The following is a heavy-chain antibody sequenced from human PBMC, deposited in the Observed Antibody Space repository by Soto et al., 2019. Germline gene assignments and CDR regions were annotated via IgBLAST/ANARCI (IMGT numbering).Heavy chain of an antibody. CDR3: ASVDYYDSSGYLFGFDT. J-gene: IGHJ5*02. V-gene: IGHV4-39*01. CDR2: IYYSKNT. CDR1: GGSISTSSSYY. D-gene: IGHD3-22*01. Sequence: SETLSLTCTVSGGSISTSSSYYWGWIRQPPGKGLEWIGSIYYSKNTYYNPSLKSRVTISVDTSKNQFSLKLTSVTAADTAVYYCASVDYYDSSGYLFGFDTWGQGTLVTVSS.